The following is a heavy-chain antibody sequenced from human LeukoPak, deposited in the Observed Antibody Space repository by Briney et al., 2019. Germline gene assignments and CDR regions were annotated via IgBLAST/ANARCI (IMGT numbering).Heavy chain of an antibody. J-gene: IGHJ4*02. D-gene: IGHD2-15*01. CDR3: ARQDCSGGSCYQYLDY. Sequence: SETLSLTCTVSGGSISSGEYYWSWIRQPPGKGLEWIVYIYYSGSTSYNPPPKSRVTISVDTSKNQFSLKLSSVTAADTAVYYCARQDCSGGSCYQYLDYWGQGTLVTVSS. CDR2: IYYSGST. V-gene: IGHV4-30-4*08. CDR1: GGSISSGEYY.